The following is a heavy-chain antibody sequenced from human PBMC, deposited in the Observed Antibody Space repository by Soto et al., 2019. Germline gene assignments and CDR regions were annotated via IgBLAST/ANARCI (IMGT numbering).Heavy chain of an antibody. CDR3: ARDLSFVLETQDY. V-gene: IGHV3-33*01. J-gene: IGHJ4*02. CDR2: IWYDGSNK. Sequence: GGSLRLSCAASGFTFSSYGMHWVRQAPGKGLEWVAVIWYDGSNKYYADSVKGRFTISRDNSKNTLYLQMNSLRAEDTAVYYCARDLSFVLETQDYWGQGTLVTVSS. CDR1: GFTFSSYG. D-gene: IGHD3-16*01.